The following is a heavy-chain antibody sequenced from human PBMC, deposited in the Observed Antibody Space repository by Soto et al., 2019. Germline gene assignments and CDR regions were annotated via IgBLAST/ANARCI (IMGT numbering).Heavy chain of an antibody. CDR2: ISSNGGST. J-gene: IGHJ6*02. CDR3: VKHIAARHYYYYYGMDV. V-gene: IGHV3-64D*08. Sequence: PGGSLRLSCSASGFTFSSYAMHWVRQAPGKGLEYVSAISSNGGSTYYADSVKGRFTISRDNSKSTLYLQMSSLRAEDTAVYYCVKHIAARHYYYYYGMDVWGQGTTVTVSS. CDR1: GFTFSSYA. D-gene: IGHD6-6*01.